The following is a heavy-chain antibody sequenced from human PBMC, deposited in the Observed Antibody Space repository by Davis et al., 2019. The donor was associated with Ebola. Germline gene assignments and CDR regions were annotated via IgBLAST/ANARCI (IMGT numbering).Heavy chain of an antibody. V-gene: IGHV1-2*04. CDR2: INPNSGGT. CDR3: ARADYGDYYGMDV. D-gene: IGHD4-17*01. J-gene: IGHJ6*02. Sequence: AASVKVSCKASGYTFTGYYMHWVRQAPGQGLEWMGWINPNSGGTNYAQKFRGWVTMTRDTSISTAYMELSRLRSDDTAVYYCARADYGDYYGMDVWGQGTTVTVSS. CDR1: GYTFTGYY.